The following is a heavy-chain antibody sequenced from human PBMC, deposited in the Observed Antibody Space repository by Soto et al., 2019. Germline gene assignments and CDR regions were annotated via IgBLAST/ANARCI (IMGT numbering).Heavy chain of an antibody. CDR3: ARTSTSLAPVEY. J-gene: IGHJ4*02. D-gene: IGHD3-3*01. V-gene: IGHV4-4*02. CDR2: VYHSGST. CDR1: GGSISTSNW. Sequence: QVQLQESGPGLVKPSGTLSLTCAVSGGSISTSNWWSWVRQPPGKGLEWIGEVYHSGSTNYHPSFNSRVVMSVDQSKTQFFVKLNSVTAADTALYYCARTSTSLAPVEYWGQGSLVTVSS.